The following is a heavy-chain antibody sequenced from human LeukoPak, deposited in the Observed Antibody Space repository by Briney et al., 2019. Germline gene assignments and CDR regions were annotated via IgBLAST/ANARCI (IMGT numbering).Heavy chain of an antibody. V-gene: IGHV3-23*01. J-gene: IGHJ4*02. CDR3: ARHGSWSFDY. D-gene: IGHD6-13*01. CDR1: GFTFSSHA. Sequence: GGSLRLSCAASGFTFSSHAMSWVRQAPGKGLEWVSAFTSGSGSNVYYTDSLKGRFTISRDNSKNTLYLHMNSLRAEDTAVYYCARHGSWSFDYWGQGTLLTVSA. CDR2: FTSGSGSNV.